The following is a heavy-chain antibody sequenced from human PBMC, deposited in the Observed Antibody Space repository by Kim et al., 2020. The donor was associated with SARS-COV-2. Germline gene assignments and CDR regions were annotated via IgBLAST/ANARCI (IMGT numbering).Heavy chain of an antibody. CDR2: INHSGST. J-gene: IGHJ3*02. Sequence: SETLSLTCAVYGGSFSGYYWSWIRQPPGKGLEWIGEINHSGSTNYNPSLKSRVTISVDTSKNQFSLKLSSVTAADTAVYYCARGALEYSSGCPRCAFDIWGQGTMVTVSS. CDR3: ARGALEYSSGCPRCAFDI. D-gene: IGHD6-19*01. V-gene: IGHV4-34*01. CDR1: GGSFSGYY.